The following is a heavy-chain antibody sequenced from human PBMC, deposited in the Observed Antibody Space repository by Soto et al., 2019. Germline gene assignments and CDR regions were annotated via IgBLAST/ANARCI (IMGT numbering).Heavy chain of an antibody. CDR2: IIPIFATA. Sequence: ASVKVSCKASGDTFSSYAISWVRQAPGQGLEWMGGIIPIFATANYAQKFQGRVTITADESTNTAYMELSSLRSEDTAVYYCARSIVVVTAADYWGQGTLVTVSS. V-gene: IGHV1-69*13. D-gene: IGHD2-21*02. J-gene: IGHJ4*02. CDR1: GDTFSSYA. CDR3: ARSIVVVTAADY.